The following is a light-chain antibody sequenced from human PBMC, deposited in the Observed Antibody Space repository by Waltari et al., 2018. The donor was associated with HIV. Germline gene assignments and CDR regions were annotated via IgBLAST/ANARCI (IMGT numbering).Light chain of an antibody. V-gene: IGLV2-14*01. J-gene: IGLJ2*01. CDR1: SRAVGGFNF. Sequence: QSALTPPASVSGSPGQSLTISCTGTSRAVGGFNFVSWYQQHPGKAPKFMIYEVRNRPSGVSNRFSGSKSGNTASLTISGLQAEDEAYYYCSSYSSSDTHVVFGGGTKLTVL. CDR2: EVR. CDR3: SSYSSSDTHVV.